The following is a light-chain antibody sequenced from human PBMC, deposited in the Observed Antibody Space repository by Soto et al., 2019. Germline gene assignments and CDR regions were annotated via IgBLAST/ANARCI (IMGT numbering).Light chain of an antibody. Sequence: EIVMTQSPATLSVSPGERATLSCRASQSVSSNLAWYQQKPGQAPRLLIYGASTRATGIPARFSGSGSVTAFTLTISSLQSEDFAVYYCQQYNNWPWTFGQGTKVEIK. J-gene: IGKJ1*01. CDR1: QSVSSN. V-gene: IGKV3-15*01. CDR3: QQYNNWPWT. CDR2: GAS.